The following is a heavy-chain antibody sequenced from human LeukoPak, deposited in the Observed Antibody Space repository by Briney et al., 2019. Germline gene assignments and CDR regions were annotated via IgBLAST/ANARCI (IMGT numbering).Heavy chain of an antibody. Sequence: PGGSLRLSCTAAGFNFGTYWMSWVRQSPEKGLEFVANIKYDDTVKSYVDSVKGRFTISRDNPSNSVYLQMDSLRPEDTALYYCARDPDSSAFDYWGQGAQVTVSS. CDR1: GFNFGTYW. CDR2: IKYDDTVK. V-gene: IGHV3-7*01. D-gene: IGHD2-15*01. J-gene: IGHJ4*02. CDR3: ARDPDSSAFDY.